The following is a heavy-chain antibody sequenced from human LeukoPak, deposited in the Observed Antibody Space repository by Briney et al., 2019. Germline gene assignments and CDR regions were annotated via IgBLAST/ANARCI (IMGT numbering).Heavy chain of an antibody. V-gene: IGHV3-66*01. J-gene: IGHJ4*02. CDR1: DFTVSTNY. D-gene: IGHD1-26*01. CDR3: ARGWVFDY. Sequence: PGGSLRLSCAASDFTVSTNYMSWVRQAPGKGLEWFSIIYSGGDTYHADSVKGRFTISRDNSKNTLYLQMSSLRAEDTAVYYCARGWVFDYWGQGTLVTVSS. CDR2: IYSGGDT.